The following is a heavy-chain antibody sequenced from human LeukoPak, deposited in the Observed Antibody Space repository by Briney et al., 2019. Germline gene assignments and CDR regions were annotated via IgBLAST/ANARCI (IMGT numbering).Heavy chain of an antibody. Sequence: SETLSLTCTVSGGSISGYYYNWIRQPPGKGLEWIGYIYYSGSTNYNPSLKSRVTISLDTSKNQFSLKLSSVTTADTAVYYSARSVVTLYWYFDLWGRGTLVTVSS. J-gene: IGHJ2*01. CDR3: ARSVVTLYWYFDL. CDR1: GGSISGYY. CDR2: IYYSGST. D-gene: IGHD4-23*01. V-gene: IGHV4-59*01.